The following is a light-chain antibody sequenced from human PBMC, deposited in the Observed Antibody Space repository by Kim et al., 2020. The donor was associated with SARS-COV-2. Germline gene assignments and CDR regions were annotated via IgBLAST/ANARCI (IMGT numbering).Light chain of an antibody. Sequence: ASVGDRVTLTRRASQNVNNWLAWYQQKSGKAPKLLIYKASSLQSGVPSRFSGSGSGTEFTLTINSLQPEDSAIYYCQQYDGYPGTFGQGTKVDIK. CDR3: QQYDGYPGT. J-gene: IGKJ1*01. CDR2: KAS. V-gene: IGKV1-5*03. CDR1: QNVNNW.